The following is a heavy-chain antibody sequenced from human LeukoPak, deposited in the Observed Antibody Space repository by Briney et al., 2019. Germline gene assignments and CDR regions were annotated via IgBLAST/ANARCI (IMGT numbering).Heavy chain of an antibody. Sequence: SVKVSCKASGGTFSSYAISWVRQAPGQGLEWMGGIIPIFGTANYAQKFRGRVTITADKSTSTAYMELSSLRSEDTAVYYCARGDPKGPFDPWGQGTLVTVSS. V-gene: IGHV1-69*06. CDR2: IIPIFGTA. CDR1: GGTFSSYA. J-gene: IGHJ5*02. CDR3: ARGDPKGPFDP.